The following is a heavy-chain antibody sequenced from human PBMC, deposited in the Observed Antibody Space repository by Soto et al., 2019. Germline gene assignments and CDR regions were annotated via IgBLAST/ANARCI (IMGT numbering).Heavy chain of an antibody. Sequence: SCAASGFTFSSYAMSWVRQAPGKGLEWVSAISGSGGSTYYADSVKGRFTISRDNSKNTLYLQMNSLRAEDTAVYYCAKGSGWSDYYYGMDVWGQGTTVTVSS. CDR3: AKGSGWSDYYYGMDV. CDR2: ISGSGGST. V-gene: IGHV3-23*01. D-gene: IGHD6-19*01. J-gene: IGHJ6*02. CDR1: GFTFSSYA.